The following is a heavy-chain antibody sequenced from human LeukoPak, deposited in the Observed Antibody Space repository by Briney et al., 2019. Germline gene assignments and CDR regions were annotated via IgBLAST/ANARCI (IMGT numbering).Heavy chain of an antibody. V-gene: IGHV3-23*01. CDR1: GFTFSSYA. CDR2: ISGSGGST. D-gene: IGHD3-16*01. CDR3: AKGYYDYVWGSYYFGY. J-gene: IGHJ4*02. Sequence: GGSLRLSCAASGFTFSSYAMSWVRQAPGKGLEWVSAISGSGGSTYYADSVKGRFTISRDNSRDTLYLQMNSLRAEDTAVYYCAKGYYDYVWGSYYFGYWGQGTLVTVSS.